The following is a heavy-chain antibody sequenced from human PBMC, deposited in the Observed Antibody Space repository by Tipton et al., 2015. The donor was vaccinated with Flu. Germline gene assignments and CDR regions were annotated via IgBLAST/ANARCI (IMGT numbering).Heavy chain of an antibody. CDR3: ARGGGDSSGYYIDY. CDR1: GGSFSGYY. J-gene: IGHJ4*02. Sequence: LRLSCAVYGGSFSGYYWSWIRQPPGKGLEWIGEINHSGSTNCNPSLKSRVTISVDTSKNQFSLKLSSVTAADTAVYYCARGGGDSSGYYIDYWGQGTLVTVSS. CDR2: INHSGST. V-gene: IGHV4-34*01. D-gene: IGHD3-22*01.